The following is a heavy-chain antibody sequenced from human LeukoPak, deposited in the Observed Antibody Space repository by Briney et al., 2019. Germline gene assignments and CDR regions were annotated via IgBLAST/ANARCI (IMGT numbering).Heavy chain of an antibody. V-gene: IGHV3-66*01. CDR1: GFTVSSNY. D-gene: IGHD6-6*01. J-gene: IGHJ4*02. Sequence: GGSLRLSCAASGFTVSSNYMSWVRQAPGKGLEWVSVIYSGGSTYYADSVKGRFTISRDNSKNTLYLQMNSLRAGDTAVYYCARGYSSSSPPDYWGQGTLVTVSS. CDR3: ARGYSSSSPPDY. CDR2: IYSGGST.